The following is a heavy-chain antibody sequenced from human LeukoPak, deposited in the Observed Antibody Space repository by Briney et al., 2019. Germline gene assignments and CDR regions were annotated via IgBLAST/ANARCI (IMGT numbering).Heavy chain of an antibody. D-gene: IGHD2-15*01. CDR3: AREEYCSGGSCFGY. Sequence: SETLSLTCTVSGGSISSYYWSWIRQPPGKELEWIGYIYYSGSTNYNPSLKSRVTISVDTSKNQFSLKLSSVTAADTAVYYCAREEYCSGGSCFGYWGQGTLVTVSS. V-gene: IGHV4-59*01. J-gene: IGHJ4*02. CDR1: GGSISSYY. CDR2: IYYSGST.